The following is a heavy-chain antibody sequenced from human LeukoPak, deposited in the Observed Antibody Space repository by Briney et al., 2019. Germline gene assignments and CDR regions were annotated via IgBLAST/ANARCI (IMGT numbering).Heavy chain of an antibody. CDR3: ARDLDWAFDC. V-gene: IGHV3-48*02. J-gene: IGHJ4*02. D-gene: IGHD3/OR15-3a*01. Sequence: GGSLRLSCAGSGFTFSAYSMNWVRQAPGKGLEWVSYISDSSTDIEYADSVKGRFTISRDNAQSSLYLQMDSLRDEDTAVYYCARDLDWAFDCWGQGTLVTVST. CDR1: GFTFSAYS. CDR2: ISDSSTDI.